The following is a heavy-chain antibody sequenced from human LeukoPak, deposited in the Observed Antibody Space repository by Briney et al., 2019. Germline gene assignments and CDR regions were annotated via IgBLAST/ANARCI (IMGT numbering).Heavy chain of an antibody. V-gene: IGHV4-34*01. CDR1: GGSFSGYY. D-gene: IGHD6-13*01. CDR2: INHSGST. J-gene: IGHJ5*02. CDR3: ARRRPGSSWPPANWFDP. Sequence: SETLSLTCAVYGGSFSGYYWSWIRQPPGKGLEWIGEINHSGSTNYNPSLKSRVTISVDTSKNQFSLKLSSVTAADTAVYYCARRRPGSSWPPANWFDPWGQGTLVTVSS.